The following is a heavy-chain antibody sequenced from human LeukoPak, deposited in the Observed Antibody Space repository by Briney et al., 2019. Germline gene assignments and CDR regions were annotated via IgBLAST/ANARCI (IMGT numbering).Heavy chain of an antibody. D-gene: IGHD6-13*01. CDR3: ARGGGGEQQTWDFDY. J-gene: IGHJ4*02. CDR2: INPSGGST. CDR1: GYTFTSYY. Sequence: GASVKVSCKASGYTFTSYYMHWLRQAPGQGLEWMGIINPSGGSTSYAQKFQGRVTMTRDTSTSTVYMELSSLRSEDTAVYYCARGGGGEQQTWDFDYWGQGTLVTVSS. V-gene: IGHV1-46*01.